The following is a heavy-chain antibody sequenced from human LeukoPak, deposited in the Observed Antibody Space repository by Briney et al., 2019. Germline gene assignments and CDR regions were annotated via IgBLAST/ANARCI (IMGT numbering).Heavy chain of an antibody. D-gene: IGHD3-22*01. CDR3: ARKSLPMAYYYDSTTEDAFDI. J-gene: IGHJ3*02. CDR1: GYTFTGYY. CDR2: INPNSGGT. V-gene: IGHV1-2*02. Sequence: ASVKVSCKASGYTFTGYYMHWVRQAPGQGLEWMGWINPNSGGTNYAQKFQGRVTMTRDTSISTAYMELSRLRSDDTAVYYCARKSLPMAYYYDSTTEDAFDIWGQGTMVTVSS.